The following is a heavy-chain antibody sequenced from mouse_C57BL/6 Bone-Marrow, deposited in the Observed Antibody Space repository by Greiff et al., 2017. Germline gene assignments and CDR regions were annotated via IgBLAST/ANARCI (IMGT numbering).Heavy chain of an antibody. Sequence: QVQLQQPGAELVKPGASVKLSCTASGYTFTSYWMHWVKQRPGQGLEWIGMIHPNSGSTNYNAKFKSKATLTVDKSSSTAYMQLSSLTSEDSAVYYCTHDYGNSYGFDDWGQGTTLTGST. V-gene: IGHV1-64*01. D-gene: IGHD1-1*01. J-gene: IGHJ2*01. CDR1: GYTFTSYW. CDR3: THDYGNSYGFDD. CDR2: IHPNSGST.